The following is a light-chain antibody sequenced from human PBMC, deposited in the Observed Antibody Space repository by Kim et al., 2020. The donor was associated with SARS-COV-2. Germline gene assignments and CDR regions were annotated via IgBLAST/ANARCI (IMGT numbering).Light chain of an antibody. CDR1: QSVSSSY. J-gene: IGKJ2*01. CDR2: GAS. Sequence: LSPGERATLSRRASQSVSSSYLAWYQQKPGQAPRLLIYGASSMASGIPDRFTGSGSGTDFTLTISRLEPEDFAVYYCQQYGSSPYTFGQGTKLEI. CDR3: QQYGSSPYT. V-gene: IGKV3-20*01.